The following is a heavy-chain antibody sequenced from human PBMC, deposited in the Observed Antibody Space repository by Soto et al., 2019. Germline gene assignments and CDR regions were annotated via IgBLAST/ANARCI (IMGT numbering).Heavy chain of an antibody. CDR1: GFTFSSYG. D-gene: IGHD6-19*01. CDR2: IWYDGSNK. J-gene: IGHJ4*02. V-gene: IGHV3-33*01. Sequence: QVQLVESGGGVVQPGRSLRLSCAASGFTFSSYGMHWVRQAPGKGLEWVAVIWYDGSNKYYADSVKGRFTISRDNSKNTLYLQMNSLRAEDTAVYYCARDGGSWQWPAFDYWGQGTLVTVSS. CDR3: ARDGGSWQWPAFDY.